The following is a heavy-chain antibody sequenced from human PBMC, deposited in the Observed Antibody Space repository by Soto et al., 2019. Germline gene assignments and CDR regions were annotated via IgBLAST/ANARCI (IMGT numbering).Heavy chain of an antibody. V-gene: IGHV3-33*01. CDR3: ARDRLRDYAQL. J-gene: IGHJ4*02. Sequence: QVQLVESGGGVVQPGRSLRLSCAASGFTFSSYGMQWVRQAPGKGLEWVAVIWYDGSNKYYADSVKGRFTISRDNSKNTLNLQMNSLRAEDTAVYYGARDRLRDYAQLWGQGTLVTVSS. CDR1: GFTFSSYG. D-gene: IGHD4-17*01. CDR2: IWYDGSNK.